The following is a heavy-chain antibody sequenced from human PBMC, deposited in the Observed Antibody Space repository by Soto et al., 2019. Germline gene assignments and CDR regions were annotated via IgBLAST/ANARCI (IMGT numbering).Heavy chain of an antibody. CDR1: GFTFSSYA. CDR2: ISGSGGST. Sequence: GGSLRLSCAASGFTFSSYAMSWFRQAPGKGLEWVSAISGSGGSTYYADSVKGRFTISRDNSKNTLYLQMNSLRAEDTAVYYCAKDQIAAAGTLPEYFQHWGQGTLVTVSS. V-gene: IGHV3-23*01. CDR3: AKDQIAAAGTLPEYFQH. D-gene: IGHD6-13*01. J-gene: IGHJ1*01.